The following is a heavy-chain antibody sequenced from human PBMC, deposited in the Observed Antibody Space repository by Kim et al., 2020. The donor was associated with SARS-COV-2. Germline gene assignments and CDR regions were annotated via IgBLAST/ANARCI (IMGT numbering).Heavy chain of an antibody. CDR1: GGSISSSGFY. V-gene: IGHV4-39*02. CDR2: IYYSGST. CDR3: ARTPATGSGNYFDAFD. Sequence: SETLSLTCSVSGGSISSSGFYWGWIRQPTGKGLEWLGSIYYSGSTYYNPSLKSRVTISVDTSKSHFSLKLTSVTAADTAVYYCARTPATGSGNYFDAFD. D-gene: IGHD3-10*01. J-gene: IGHJ3*02.